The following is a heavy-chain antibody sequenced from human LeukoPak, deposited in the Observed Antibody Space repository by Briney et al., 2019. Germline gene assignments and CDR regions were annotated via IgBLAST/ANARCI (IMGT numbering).Heavy chain of an antibody. D-gene: IGHD2-15*01. CDR3: ARDAVGLGYCSGGSCYSVGHFDY. V-gene: IGHV1-46*01. J-gene: IGHJ4*02. CDR2: INPSGGST. CDR1: GYTFTSYY. Sequence: ASVKVSCKASGYTFTSYYMHWVRQAPGQGLGWMGIINPSGGSTSYAQKFQGRVTMTRDTSTSTVYMELSSLRSEDTAVYYCARDAVGLGYCSGGSCYSVGHFDYWGQGTLVTVSS.